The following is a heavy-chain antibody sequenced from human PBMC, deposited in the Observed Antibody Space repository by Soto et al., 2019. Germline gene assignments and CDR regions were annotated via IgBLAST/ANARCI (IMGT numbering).Heavy chain of an antibody. V-gene: IGHV1-8*01. CDR1: GYTFTSYD. CDR3: ARIGDPHYNHGMDV. D-gene: IGHD4-17*01. Sequence: QVQLVQSGAEVKKPGASVKVSCKASGYTFTSYDINWVRQAAGQGPEWMGWMNPDSGHTGSAQKFQGRVTMTRDTSISTAFMELSSLRSEDTAVYYCARIGDPHYNHGMDVWGQGTTVTVSS. CDR2: MNPDSGHT. J-gene: IGHJ6*02.